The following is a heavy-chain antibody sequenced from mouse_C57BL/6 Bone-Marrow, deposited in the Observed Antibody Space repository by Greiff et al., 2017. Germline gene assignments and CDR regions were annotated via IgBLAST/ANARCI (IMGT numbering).Heavy chain of an antibody. J-gene: IGHJ3*01. V-gene: IGHV1-69*01. CDR1: GYTFTSYW. CDR3: ARPAYYDYWFAY. Sequence: QVQLQQPGAELVMPGASAKLSCKASGYTFTSYWMHWVKQRPGQGLEWIGEIDPSDSYTNYNQKLRGKSTLTVDKSSGTAYMQLSSLTSGDSAVYYCARPAYYDYWFAYWGQGTLVTVSA. CDR2: IDPSDSYT. D-gene: IGHD2-4*01.